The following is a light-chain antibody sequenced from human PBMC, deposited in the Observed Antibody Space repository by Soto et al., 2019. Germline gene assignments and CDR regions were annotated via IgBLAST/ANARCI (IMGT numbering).Light chain of an antibody. V-gene: IGLV2-11*01. CDR1: SSDVGRYDY. CDR2: DVT. J-gene: IGLJ1*01. CDR3: GSFAGSISYV. Sequence: QSVLTQPRSVSGSPGQSVTISCTGTSSDVGRYDYVSWYQKHTGKAPKLIIYDVTERPAGVPARVSGSKSGNKGSRTISGVQAEDEADYSCGSFAGSISYVFGGVTKLTVL.